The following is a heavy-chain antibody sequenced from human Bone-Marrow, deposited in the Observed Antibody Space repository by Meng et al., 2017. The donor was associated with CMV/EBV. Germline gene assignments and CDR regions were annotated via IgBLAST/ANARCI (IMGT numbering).Heavy chain of an antibody. V-gene: IGHV3-30*02. CDR3: AKDSEAMLSGEQQLTH. D-gene: IGHD6-13*01. Sequence: GESLKISCAASGFTFSSYGMHWVRQAPGKGLEWVAFIRYDGSNKYYADSVKGRFTISRDNSKNTLYLQMNSLRAEDTAVYYCAKDSEAMLSGEQQLTHWGQGTLVTVSS. CDR1: GFTFSSYG. J-gene: IGHJ4*02. CDR2: IRYDGSNK.